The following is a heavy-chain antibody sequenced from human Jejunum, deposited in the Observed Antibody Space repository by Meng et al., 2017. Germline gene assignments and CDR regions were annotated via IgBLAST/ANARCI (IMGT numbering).Heavy chain of an antibody. CDR3: ARDLLGPAIAATGWFDP. CDR2: IYHTGTP. V-gene: IGHV4-4*02. D-gene: IGHD6-13*01. Sequence: QLQDAGHGRAYLSGVMYLTCSVSGASISDSNWWSWVRQPPGKGLEWIGEIYHTGTPNYNPSLKSRVTMSLDKSKNQFSLELTSVTAADTAVYYCARDLLGPAIAATGWFDPWGQGTLVTVSS. CDR1: GASISDSNW. J-gene: IGHJ5*02.